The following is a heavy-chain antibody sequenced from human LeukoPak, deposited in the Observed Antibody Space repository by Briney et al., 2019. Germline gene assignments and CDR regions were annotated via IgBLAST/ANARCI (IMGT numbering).Heavy chain of an antibody. J-gene: IGHJ3*02. CDR2: IYSDGTT. V-gene: IGHV3-53*01. Sequence: QSGGSLRLSCAASGLTVSNYYMNWVRQAPGKGLEWVSVIYSDGTTYYADSVKGRFTVSRDNSKNTLYLQMNTLRAEDTAVYYCARGSSGYDRDAFDIWGQGTMVTVSS. D-gene: IGHD5-12*01. CDR3: ARGSSGYDRDAFDI. CDR1: GLTVSNYY.